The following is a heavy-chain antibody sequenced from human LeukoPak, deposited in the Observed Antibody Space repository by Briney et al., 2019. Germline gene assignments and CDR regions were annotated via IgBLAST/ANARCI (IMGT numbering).Heavy chain of an antibody. Sequence: ASVKVSCKASGGTFSSYAISWVRQAPGQGLEWMGRIIPILGIANYARKFQGRVTITADKSTSTAYMELSSLRSEDTAVYYCARDSGPYCSGGSCQGVDYWGQGTLVTVSS. CDR2: IIPILGIA. J-gene: IGHJ4*02. CDR3: ARDSGPYCSGGSCQGVDY. CDR1: GGTFSSYA. D-gene: IGHD2-15*01. V-gene: IGHV1-69*04.